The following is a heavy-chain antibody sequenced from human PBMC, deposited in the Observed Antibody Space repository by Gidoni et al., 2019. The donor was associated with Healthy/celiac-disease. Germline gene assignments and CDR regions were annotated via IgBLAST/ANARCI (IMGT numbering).Heavy chain of an antibody. CDR1: GYSIGSGYY. J-gene: IGHJ4*02. V-gene: IGHV4-38-2*01. CDR3: ARLPITMIESVVFDY. Sequence: QVQLQESGPGLVKPSETLSLNCAVSGYSIGSGYYWGWIRQPPGKGLEWIGSIYHSGSTYCNASLKSRVIISVDTSKNQFSLMLSSVTAADTAVYYCARLPITMIESVVFDYWGQGTLVTVSS. D-gene: IGHD3-22*01. CDR2: IYHSGST.